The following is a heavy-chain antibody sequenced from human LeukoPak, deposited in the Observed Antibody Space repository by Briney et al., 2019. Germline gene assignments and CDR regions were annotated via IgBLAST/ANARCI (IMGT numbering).Heavy chain of an antibody. D-gene: IGHD3-22*01. CDR3: ARAPGVNYYDSSGYLRYYYGMDV. J-gene: IGHJ6*02. CDR1: GFTFSSYG. CDR2: ISYDGSNK. V-gene: IGHV3-30*03. Sequence: GRSLRLSCAASGFTFSSYGMHWVRQAPGKGLEWVAVISYDGSNKYYADSVKGRFTISRDNSKNTLYLQMNSLRAEDTAVYYCARAPGVNYYDSSGYLRYYYGMDVWGQGTTVTVSS.